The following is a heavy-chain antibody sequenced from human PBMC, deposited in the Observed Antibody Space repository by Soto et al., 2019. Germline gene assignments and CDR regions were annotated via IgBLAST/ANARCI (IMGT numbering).Heavy chain of an antibody. V-gene: IGHV4-59*01. CDR2: IYYSGST. D-gene: IGHD3-10*01. CDR3: ARAPMVRGVQPYYFDY. J-gene: IGHJ4*02. CDR1: GGSISSYY. Sequence: SETLSLTCTVSGGSISSYYWSWIRQPPGKGLEWIGYIYYSGSTNYNPSLKSRVTISVDTSKNQFSLKLSSVTAADTAVYYCARAPMVRGVQPYYFDYWGQGTLVTVSS.